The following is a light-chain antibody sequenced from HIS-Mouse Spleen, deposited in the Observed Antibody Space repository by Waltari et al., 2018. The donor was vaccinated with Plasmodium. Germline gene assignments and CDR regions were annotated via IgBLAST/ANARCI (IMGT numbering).Light chain of an antibody. J-gene: IGLJ3*02. CDR3: YSTDSSGNHRV. CDR2: EDS. V-gene: IGLV3-10*01. Sequence: SYELTQPPSVSVSPGQTDRITCSGDALPQKYAYWYQQKSGPAPVLVIYEDSKRPSGIPEGFSGSSSGTMATLTISGAQVEDEADYYCYSTDSSGNHRVFGGGTKLTVL. CDR1: ALPQKY.